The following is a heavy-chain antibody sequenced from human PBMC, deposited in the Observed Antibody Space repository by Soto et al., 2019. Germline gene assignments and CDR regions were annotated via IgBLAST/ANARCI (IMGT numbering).Heavy chain of an antibody. D-gene: IGHD3-22*01. CDR1: GFTFSGSA. CDR3: TRHDYYDRSGYYY. V-gene: IGHV3-73*01. CDR2: IRSKANSYAT. J-gene: IGHJ4*02. Sequence: PGGSLRLSCAASGFTFSGSAMHWVRQASGKGLEWVGRIRSKANSYATAYAASVKGRFTISRDDSKNTAYLQMNSLKTEDTAVYYCTRHDYYDRSGYYYWGQGTLVTVSS.